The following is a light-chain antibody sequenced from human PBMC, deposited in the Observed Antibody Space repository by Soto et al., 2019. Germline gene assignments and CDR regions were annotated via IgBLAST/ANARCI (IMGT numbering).Light chain of an antibody. J-gene: IGKJ1*01. CDR3: QQYNTYSPRNP. CDR1: QSISSW. CDR2: KAS. V-gene: IGKV1-5*03. Sequence: DIQMTQSPSTLSASVGDRVTITCRASQSISSWLAWYQQKPGKAPXXLXHKASSLESGVPSRFSGSVSGKEFTRTISSLQPDEFATYYCQQYNTYSPRNPFGQGTKVDIK.